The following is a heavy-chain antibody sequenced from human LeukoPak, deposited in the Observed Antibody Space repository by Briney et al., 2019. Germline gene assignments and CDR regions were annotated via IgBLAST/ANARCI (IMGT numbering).Heavy chain of an antibody. Sequence: GGSLRLSCSASGFTFSTYAMHWVRQAPGKGLEYVSAISSNGGTTYYADSVKGRFTISRDNSKNTLNLQMSSLRAEDTAIYYWVKNPDYASGSFYFDYWGQGTLVTVSS. CDR1: GFTFSTYA. V-gene: IGHV3-64D*09. D-gene: IGHD3-10*01. CDR3: VKNPDYASGSFYFDY. CDR2: ISSNGGTT. J-gene: IGHJ4*02.